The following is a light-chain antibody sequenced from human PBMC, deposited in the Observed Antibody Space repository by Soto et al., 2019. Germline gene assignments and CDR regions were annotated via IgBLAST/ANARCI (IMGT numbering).Light chain of an antibody. J-gene: IGLJ3*02. Sequence: QSALTQPASVSGSPGQSITISCTGSSSDVGGYNYVSWYQQHPGKAPKLMIYEVINRPSGVSSRFSGSKSGNTASLTISGLQAEDEADYHCCSYTSSYTHLVFGGGTKLTVL. CDR3: CSYTSSYTHLV. CDR1: SSDVGGYNY. V-gene: IGLV2-14*01. CDR2: EVI.